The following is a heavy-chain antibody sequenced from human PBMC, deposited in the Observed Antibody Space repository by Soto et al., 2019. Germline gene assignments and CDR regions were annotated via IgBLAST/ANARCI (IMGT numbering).Heavy chain of an antibody. Sequence: QLQLLESGPGLVKASEVLSLTCNVSGGSISTSRSYWAWIRQPPGKGLEWLANIFYSGSTYYKPSLARRVTVSVDTSKNEFSLKLSSVTAADTAFYYCARQPTTGDADLWFDPWGQGTLVTVSS. CDR1: GGSISTSRSY. D-gene: IGHD2-21*02. J-gene: IGHJ5*02. V-gene: IGHV4-39*01. CDR2: IFYSGST. CDR3: ARQPTTGDADLWFDP.